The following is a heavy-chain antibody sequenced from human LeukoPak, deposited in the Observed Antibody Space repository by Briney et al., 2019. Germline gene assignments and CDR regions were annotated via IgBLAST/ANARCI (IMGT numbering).Heavy chain of an antibody. Sequence: GASVTLTCKASGYTFTSYAMNWMRQAPGQGIERMGWINTNTGNPTYAQGFTGRFVFSLDTSVSTAYLQISSLKAEDTAVYYCARDRSGYAQPGDNWFDPWGQGTLVTVSS. V-gene: IGHV7-4-1*02. D-gene: IGHD5-12*01. J-gene: IGHJ5*02. CDR1: GYTFTSYA. CDR3: ARDRSGYAQPGDNWFDP. CDR2: INTNTGNP.